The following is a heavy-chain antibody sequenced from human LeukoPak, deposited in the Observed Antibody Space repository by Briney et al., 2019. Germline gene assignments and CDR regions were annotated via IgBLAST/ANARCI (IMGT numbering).Heavy chain of an antibody. CDR3: ARRPIRITIFGVVMKAFDY. Sequence: PSETLSLTCAVYGGSFSGYYWSWIRQPPGKGLEWIGEINHSGSTNYNPSLKSRVTVSVDTSKNQFSLKLSSVTAADTAVYYCARRPIRITIFGVVMKAFDYWGQGTLVTVSS. D-gene: IGHD3-3*01. CDR1: GGSFSGYY. J-gene: IGHJ4*02. V-gene: IGHV4-34*01. CDR2: INHSGST.